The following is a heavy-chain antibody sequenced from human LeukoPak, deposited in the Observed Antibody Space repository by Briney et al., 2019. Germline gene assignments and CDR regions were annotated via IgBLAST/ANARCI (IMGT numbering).Heavy chain of an antibody. V-gene: IGHV1-2*02. Sequence: GESLKISCKGSGYSFTSYWISWVRQAPGQGLEWMGWINPESGGTQYAQKFQGRVTVTRDTSISTAYMELISLRSDDTAVYYCARYCTSDNCYEGDIYWGQGTPVTVSS. J-gene: IGHJ4*02. CDR1: GYSFTSYW. D-gene: IGHD2-2*01. CDR2: INPESGGT. CDR3: ARYCTSDNCYEGDIY.